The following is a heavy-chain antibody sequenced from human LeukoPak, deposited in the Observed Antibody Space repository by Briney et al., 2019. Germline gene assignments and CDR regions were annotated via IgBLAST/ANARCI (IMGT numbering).Heavy chain of an antibody. CDR1: GGSISSSSYY. J-gene: IGHJ4*02. CDR2: IYYSGST. V-gene: IGHV4-39*01. Sequence: SETLSLTCTVSGGSISSSSYYWGWIRQPPGKGLEWIGSIYYSGSTYYNPSLKSRVTIPVDTSKNQFSLKLSSVTAADTAVYYCARDEHDYGDYWGQGTLVTVSS. CDR3: ARDEHDYGDY. D-gene: IGHD1/OR15-1a*01.